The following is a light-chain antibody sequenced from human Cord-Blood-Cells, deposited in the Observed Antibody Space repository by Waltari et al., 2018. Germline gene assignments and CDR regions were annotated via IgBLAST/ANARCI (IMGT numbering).Light chain of an antibody. CDR3: CSYAGISTWV. Sequence: SALTQPAAVSGPPGQSITISCPGTSSDAGSYNLFSWYQQHPGKAPKLKIYEGSKPPSGVSNRFSGTNAGNTASLTIAGLQAEDEADYYCCSYAGISTWVCGGGTKLTVL. CDR2: EGS. CDR1: SSDAGSYNL. V-gene: IGLV2-23*01. J-gene: IGLJ3*02.